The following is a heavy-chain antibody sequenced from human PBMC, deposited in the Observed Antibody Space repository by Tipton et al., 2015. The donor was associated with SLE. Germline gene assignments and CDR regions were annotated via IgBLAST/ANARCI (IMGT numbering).Heavy chain of an antibody. CDR1: GDSISSSSYY. V-gene: IGHV4-39*02. Sequence: GLVKPSETLSLICTVSGDSISSSSYYWGWIRQSPGKGLEWIGSIYYSGSTYYNPSLKSRVTVSVDTSKDHFSLRLISVTAADTAVYYCARLLPMVRGWFDPWGQGTLVTVSS. D-gene: IGHD3-10*01. CDR3: ARLLPMVRGWFDP. J-gene: IGHJ5*02. CDR2: IYYSGST.